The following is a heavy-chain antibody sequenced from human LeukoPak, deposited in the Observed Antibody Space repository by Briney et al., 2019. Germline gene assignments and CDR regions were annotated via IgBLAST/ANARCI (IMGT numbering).Heavy chain of an antibody. CDR1: GFTFSSYS. Sequence: PGGSLRLSCAASGFTFSSYSMNWVRQAPGKGLEWVSSISSSSSYIYYADSVKGRFTISRDNAKNSLYLQMNSLRAEDTAVYYCARDRDYDFWSGYLDAFDIWGQGTMVTVSS. D-gene: IGHD3-3*01. CDR2: ISSSSSYI. V-gene: IGHV3-21*01. J-gene: IGHJ3*02. CDR3: ARDRDYDFWSGYLDAFDI.